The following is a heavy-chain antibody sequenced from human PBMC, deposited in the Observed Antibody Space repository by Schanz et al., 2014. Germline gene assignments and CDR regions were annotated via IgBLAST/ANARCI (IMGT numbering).Heavy chain of an antibody. CDR2: LSGSGGST. D-gene: IGHD2-15*01. CDR1: GFTFSSYA. Sequence: EVQLLEPGGGLVQPGGSLRLSCAASGFTFSSYAMSWVRQVPGKGLEWVSALSGSGGSTYYADSVKGRFTISRDNSNNIRYLQMNSLRAEDAAVYYCAKGMGYCSGGTCYYYYYYGLDVWGQGTTVTVSS. J-gene: IGHJ6*02. CDR3: AKGMGYCSGGTCYYYYYYGLDV. V-gene: IGHV3-23*01.